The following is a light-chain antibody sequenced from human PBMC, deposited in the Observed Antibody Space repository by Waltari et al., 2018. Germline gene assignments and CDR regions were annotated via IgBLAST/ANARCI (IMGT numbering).Light chain of an antibody. CDR1: SSNIGGHS. J-gene: IGLJ3*02. V-gene: IGLV1-44*01. CDR3: AAWDDSLNGVM. Sequence: QSVLTQPPSASGTPGQRVTISCSGISSNIGGHSVNWYQQFPGTAPKLLIFTNNQRPSGVPDRFSGSKSDTSASLAIRGLQSDDEADYYCAAWDDSLNGVMFGGGTKLTVL. CDR2: TNN.